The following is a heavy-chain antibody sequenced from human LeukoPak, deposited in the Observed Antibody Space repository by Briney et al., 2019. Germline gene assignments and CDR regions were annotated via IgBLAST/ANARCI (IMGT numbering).Heavy chain of an antibody. D-gene: IGHD3-22*01. CDR3: ATQGLLDAFDV. V-gene: IGHV3-15*01. CDR1: GFTFSDAW. CDR2: IKPKTEGGTT. Sequence: PGGSLRLSCAASGFTFSDAWMIWIRQTPGKGLEWVGRIKPKTEGGTTDYAAPVKGRFTISRDDSNSTLFLQMNGLKTEDTAVYYCATQGLLDAFDVWGQGTMVIVSS. J-gene: IGHJ3*01.